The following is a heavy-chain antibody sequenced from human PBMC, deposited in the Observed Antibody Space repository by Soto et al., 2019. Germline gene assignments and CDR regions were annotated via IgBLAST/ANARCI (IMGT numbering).Heavy chain of an antibody. V-gene: IGHV4-59*01. D-gene: IGHD2-8*01. CDR2: IHHSGSA. Sequence: ERLSRSCTGSDVSISSFYWTWIRQPPGKGLEWIGHIHHSGSANYNPSLKSRVTMSVDTSKNQFSLTLTSVTAADTAIYYCARGPPDLELMVYSIHTACYFDSWGQGTLVTVSS. CDR1: DVSISSFY. CDR3: ARGPPDLELMVYSIHTACYFDS. J-gene: IGHJ4*02.